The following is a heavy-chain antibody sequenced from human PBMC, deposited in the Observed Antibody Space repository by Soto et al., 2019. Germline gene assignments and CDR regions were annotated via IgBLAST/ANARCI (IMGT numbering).Heavy chain of an antibody. CDR3: AKGRNYPGYYYYYMDV. D-gene: IGHD1-7*01. V-gene: IGHV3-23*01. Sequence: GESLKISCAASGFTFSSYAMSWVRQAPGKGLEWVSAIIGSGGSTYYADSVKGRFTISRDNSKNTLYLQMNSLRAEDTAVYYCAKGRNYPGYYYYYMDVWGKGTTVTVSS. CDR1: GFTFSSYA. CDR2: IIGSGGST. J-gene: IGHJ6*03.